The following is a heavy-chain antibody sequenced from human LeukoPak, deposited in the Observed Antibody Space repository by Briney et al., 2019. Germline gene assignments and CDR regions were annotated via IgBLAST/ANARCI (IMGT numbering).Heavy chain of an antibody. CDR1: VFSVSFTY. CDR3: VRSEVGVTDGAVDD. Sequence: GGSLRLSCAASVFSVSFTYMSWVRQSPWKGREWVSVIYRGGETSYANSVKGRFTISRDNSKNTLYLQMNNLRAEDTAVYYCVRSEVGVTDGAVDDWGQGTLVAVSS. J-gene: IGHJ4*02. D-gene: IGHD1-26*01. CDR2: IYRGGET. V-gene: IGHV3-53*01.